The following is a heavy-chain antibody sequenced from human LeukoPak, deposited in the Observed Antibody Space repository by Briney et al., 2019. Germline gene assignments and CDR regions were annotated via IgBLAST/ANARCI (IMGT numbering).Heavy chain of an antibody. CDR3: ARGDWSRAFDI. Sequence: SETLSLTCTVSGGSITISSYYWGWIRQPPGKGLEWIGSIYYSGSTYYNPSLKSRVTISVDTSKNQFSLKLSSVTAADTAVYYCARGDWSRAFDIWGQGTMVTVSS. CDR1: GGSITISSYY. J-gene: IGHJ3*02. V-gene: IGHV4-39*07. D-gene: IGHD1-1*01. CDR2: IYYSGST.